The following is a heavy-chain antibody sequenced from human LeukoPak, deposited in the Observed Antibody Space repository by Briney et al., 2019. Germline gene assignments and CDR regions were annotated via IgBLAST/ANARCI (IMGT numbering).Heavy chain of an antibody. CDR1: GDSINSAEYY. CDR2: VYHSGST. Sequence: SQTLSLTCSVSGDSINSAEYYWGWIRQPPGNGLEWIGYVYHSGSTYFNPSLKSRVTMSVDRSKKQVSLQLSSVTAAGTAVYYCARARVGYDFWSGQDGNWFDPWGQGTLVTVSS. D-gene: IGHD3-3*01. CDR3: ARARVGYDFWSGQDGNWFDP. V-gene: IGHV4-30-2*01. J-gene: IGHJ5*02.